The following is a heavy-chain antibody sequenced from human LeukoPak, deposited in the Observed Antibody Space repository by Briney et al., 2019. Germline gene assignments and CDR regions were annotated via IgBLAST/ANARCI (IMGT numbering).Heavy chain of an antibody. J-gene: IGHJ4*02. D-gene: IGHD1-26*01. CDR1: GFTFSSYW. CDR2: IKQDGSEK. V-gene: IGHV3-7*01. CDR3: ATFYSGNYNDFDY. Sequence: GGSLRLSCAASGFTFSSYWMSWVRQAPGKGLEWVANIKQDGSEKYYVDSVKGRFTISRDNAKNSLYLQMNSLRAEDTAVYYCATFYSGNYNDFDYWGQGTLVTVSS.